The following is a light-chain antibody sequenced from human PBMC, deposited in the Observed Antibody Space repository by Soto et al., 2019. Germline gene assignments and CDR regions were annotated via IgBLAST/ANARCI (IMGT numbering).Light chain of an antibody. J-gene: IGKJ5*01. CDR2: GAS. V-gene: IGKV3-20*01. Sequence: EIVMTQSPATLSVSPGERATLSCRASHTISSSYLAWYQQKPGQAPRLLIYGASSRATGIPDRFSGSGSGTDFTLTISRLEPEDFAVYYCQQYGSSPPNTFGQGTRLEIK. CDR3: QQYGSSPPNT. CDR1: HTISSSY.